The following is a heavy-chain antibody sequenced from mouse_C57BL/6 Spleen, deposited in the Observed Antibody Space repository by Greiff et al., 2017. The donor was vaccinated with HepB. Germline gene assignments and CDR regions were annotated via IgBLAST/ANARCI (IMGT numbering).Heavy chain of an antibody. CDR2: IWRGGST. D-gene: IGHD2-1*01. CDR1: GFSFTSYG. Sequence: QVQLQQSGPGLVQPSQSLSITCTVSGFSFTSYGVHWVRQSPGKGLEWLGVIWRGGSTDYNAAFMSRLSITKDNSKSQVFFKMNSLQADDTAIYYCAIYGNPYYYAMDYWGQGTSVTVSS. CDR3: AIYGNPYYYAMDY. V-gene: IGHV2-5*01. J-gene: IGHJ4*01.